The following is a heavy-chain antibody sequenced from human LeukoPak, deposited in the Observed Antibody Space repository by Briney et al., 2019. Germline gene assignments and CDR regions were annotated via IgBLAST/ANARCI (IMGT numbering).Heavy chain of an antibody. J-gene: IGHJ3*02. CDR2: ISSSSSYI. Sequence: GGSLRLSCAASGFTFSSYSMNWVRQAPGKGLEWVSSISSSSSYIYYAGSVKGRFTISRDNAKNSLYLQMNSLRAEDTAVYYCARDLWGIHYYDSSGYSYAFDIWGQGTMVTVSS. CDR1: GFTFSSYS. V-gene: IGHV3-21*01. CDR3: ARDLWGIHYYDSSGYSYAFDI. D-gene: IGHD3-22*01.